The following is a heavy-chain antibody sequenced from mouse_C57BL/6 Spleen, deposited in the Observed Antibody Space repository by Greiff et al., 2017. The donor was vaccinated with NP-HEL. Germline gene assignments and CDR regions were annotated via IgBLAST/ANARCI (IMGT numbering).Heavy chain of an antibody. CDR1: GYAFSSSW. CDR3: ARADDGYYRYAMDY. V-gene: IGHV1-82*01. Sequence: LVESGPELVKPGASVKISCKASGYAFSSSWMNWVKQRPGKGLEWIGGIYPGDGDTNYNGKFKGKATLTADKSSSTAYMQLSSLTSEDSAVYFCARADDGYYRYAMDYWGQGTSVTVSS. D-gene: IGHD2-3*01. CDR2: IYPGDGDT. J-gene: IGHJ4*01.